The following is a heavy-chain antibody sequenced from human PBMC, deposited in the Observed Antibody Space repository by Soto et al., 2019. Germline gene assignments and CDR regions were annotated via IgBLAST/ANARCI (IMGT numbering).Heavy chain of an antibody. D-gene: IGHD5-12*01. CDR1: GGSISSYF. J-gene: IGHJ6*02. V-gene: IGHV4-59*01. Sequence: SETLSLTCTVSGGSISSYFWTWIRQPPGKGLEWIGYIYYSGSTNYNPSLKSRVTISVDTSKNQFSLKLSSVTAADTAVYYCARGSDFLYYYGMDVWGQGTKVTVSS. CDR2: IYYSGST. CDR3: ARGSDFLYYYGMDV.